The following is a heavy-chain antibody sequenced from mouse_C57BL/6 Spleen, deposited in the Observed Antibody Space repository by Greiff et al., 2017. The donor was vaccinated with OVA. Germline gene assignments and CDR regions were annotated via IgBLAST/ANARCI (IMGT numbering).Heavy chain of an antibody. CDR3: ARRGYGNYEGFAY. J-gene: IGHJ3*01. V-gene: IGHV1-61*01. CDR1: GYTFTSYW. CDR2: IYPSDSET. D-gene: IGHD2-10*02. Sequence: QVQLQQPGAELVRPGSSVKLSCKASGYTFTSYWMDWVKQRPGQGLEWIGNIYPSDSETHYNQQFKDKATLTVDKSSSTAYMQLNSLTSEDSGVYYGARRGYGNYEGFAYWGKGTLVTVSA.